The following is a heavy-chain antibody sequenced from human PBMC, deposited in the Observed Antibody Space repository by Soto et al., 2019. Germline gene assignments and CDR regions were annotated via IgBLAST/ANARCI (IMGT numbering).Heavy chain of an antibody. CDR2: IKQDGSEK. D-gene: IGHD1-26*01. J-gene: IGHJ5*02. V-gene: IGHV3-7*01. CDR1: GFTFSSYW. CDR3: AREVGAYPLNWFDP. Sequence: GGSLRLSCAASGFTFSSYWMSWVRQAPGKGLEWVANIKQDGSEKYYVDSVKGRFTISRDNAKNSLYLQMNSLRAEDTAVYYCAREVGAYPLNWFDPWGQGTLVTVSS.